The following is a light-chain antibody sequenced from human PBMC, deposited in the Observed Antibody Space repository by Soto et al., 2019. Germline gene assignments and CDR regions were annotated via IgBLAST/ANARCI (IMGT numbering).Light chain of an antibody. Sequence: EIVMTQSPATLSVSPGERATLSCMASQSVSSNLAWYQQIPGQAPRLLIYGASTRATGIPVRFSGSGSETEFTLTISCLQSEAFVTYYCQQYYSFPWTFGQGTKVDIK. CDR3: QQYYSFPWT. V-gene: IGKV3-15*01. CDR1: QSVSSN. CDR2: GAS. J-gene: IGKJ1*01.